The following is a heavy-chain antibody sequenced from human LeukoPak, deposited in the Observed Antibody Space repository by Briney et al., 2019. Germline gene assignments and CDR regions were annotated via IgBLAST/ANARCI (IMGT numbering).Heavy chain of an antibody. Sequence: SETLSLTCTVSGGSISSYYWSWIRQPPGKGLEWIGYIYYSGSTNYNPSLKGRVTISVDTSKNQFSLKLSSVTAADTAVYYCARDRHYDFWSGYNYYYGMDVWGQGTTVTVSS. J-gene: IGHJ6*02. CDR1: GGSISSYY. D-gene: IGHD3-3*01. CDR2: IYYSGST. CDR3: ARDRHYDFWSGYNYYYGMDV. V-gene: IGHV4-59*01.